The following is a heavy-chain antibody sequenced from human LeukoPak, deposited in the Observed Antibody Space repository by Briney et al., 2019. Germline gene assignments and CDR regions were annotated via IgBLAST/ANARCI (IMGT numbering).Heavy chain of an antibody. Sequence: PGGSLRLSCAASGFTFSSYAMSWVRQAPGKGLEWVSAISGGGGSTYYADSVKGRFTISRDNSKNTLYLQMNSLRAEDTAVYYCAKDLAWTYYYDSSGSDYWGQGTLVTVSS. CDR3: AKDLAWTYYYDSSGSDY. D-gene: IGHD3-22*01. J-gene: IGHJ4*02. CDR1: GFTFSSYA. V-gene: IGHV3-23*01. CDR2: ISGGGGST.